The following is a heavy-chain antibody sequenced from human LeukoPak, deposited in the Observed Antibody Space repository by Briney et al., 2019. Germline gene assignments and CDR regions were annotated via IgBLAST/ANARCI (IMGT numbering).Heavy chain of an antibody. D-gene: IGHD6-25*01. Sequence: PGGSLRLSCAASGFTFSTYEMNWVRQAPGKGLEWVSVIDGGGGPTYYADSVKGRFTISRDNSKNTLYLQMNSLRAEDVAVYFCAKNSGYNWQYFFDYWGQGTLVTVSS. V-gene: IGHV3-23*01. J-gene: IGHJ4*02. CDR1: GFTFSTYE. CDR3: AKNSGYNWQYFFDY. CDR2: IDGGGGPT.